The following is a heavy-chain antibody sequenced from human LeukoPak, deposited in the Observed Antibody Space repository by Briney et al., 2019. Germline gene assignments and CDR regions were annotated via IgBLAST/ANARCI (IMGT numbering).Heavy chain of an antibody. CDR2: ISWNSGSI. J-gene: IGHJ6*02. Sequence: GGSLRLSCAASGFTFDDYAMHWVRQAPGKGLEWVSGISWNSGSIGYADSVKGRFTISRDNAKNSLYLQMNSLRAEGTALYYCAKDMGYCSGGSCYGMDVWGQGTTVTVSS. V-gene: IGHV3-9*01. CDR1: GFTFDDYA. CDR3: AKDMGYCSGGSCYGMDV. D-gene: IGHD2-15*01.